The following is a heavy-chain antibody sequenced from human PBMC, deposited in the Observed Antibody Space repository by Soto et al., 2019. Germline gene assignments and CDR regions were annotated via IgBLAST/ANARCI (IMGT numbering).Heavy chain of an antibody. J-gene: IGHJ5*02. CDR1: GYSFTSYW. V-gene: IGHV5-51*01. Sequence: PVGSLKISCKGSGYSFTSYWIGWVRQMPGKGLEWMGIIYPADSETRYSPSLQGQVTISADKSISTAYLQWSSLKASDTAMYYCARQGLYRGIWGVDPWGQGTLVTVSS. CDR2: IYPADSET. CDR3: ARQGLYRGIWGVDP. D-gene: IGHD5-12*01.